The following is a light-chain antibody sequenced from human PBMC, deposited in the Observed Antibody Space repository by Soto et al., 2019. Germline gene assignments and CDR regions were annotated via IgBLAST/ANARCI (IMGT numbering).Light chain of an antibody. CDR2: EVT. J-gene: IGLJ2*01. CDR3: NSFTSSSTLV. Sequence: QSALTQPASVSGSPGQSITISCTGTSRDVGSYNFVSWYQQLPGKAPKLMIYEVTYRPSGVSNRFSGSKSGNTASLTISGLQAEDEADYYCNSFTSSSTLVFGGGTKLTVL. CDR1: SRDVGSYNF. V-gene: IGLV2-14*01.